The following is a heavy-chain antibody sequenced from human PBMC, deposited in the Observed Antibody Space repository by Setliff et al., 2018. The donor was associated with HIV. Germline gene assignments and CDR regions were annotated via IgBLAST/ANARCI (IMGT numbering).Heavy chain of an antibody. D-gene: IGHD3-10*01. CDR1: GYTFTDYF. CDR2: IIPILGIA. J-gene: IGHJ4*02. V-gene: IGHV1-69*10. CDR3: ARGGTMVRGVILN. Sequence: SVKVSCKASGYTFTDYFMHWVRQAPGQGLEWMGGIIPILGIANYAQKFQGRVTITTDESTSTAYMELSSLRSEDTAVYYCARGGTMVRGVILNWGQGTLVTVPS.